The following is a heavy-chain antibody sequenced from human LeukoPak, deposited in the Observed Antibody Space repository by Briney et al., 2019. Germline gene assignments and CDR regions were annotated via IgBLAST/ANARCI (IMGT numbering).Heavy chain of an antibody. CDR2: IYYSGST. Sequence: PSETLSLTCTVSGGSISSYYWSWIRQPPGKGLEWIGYIYYSGSTNYNPSLKSRVTISVDTSKNQFSLKLSSVTAADTAVYYCARDYPLWSSGWYSGEGDAFDIWGQGTMVTVSS. J-gene: IGHJ3*02. CDR3: ARDYPLWSSGWYSGEGDAFDI. V-gene: IGHV4-59*12. CDR1: GGSISSYY. D-gene: IGHD6-19*01.